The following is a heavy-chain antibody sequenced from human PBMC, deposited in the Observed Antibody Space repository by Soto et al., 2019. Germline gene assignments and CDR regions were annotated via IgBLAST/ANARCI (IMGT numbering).Heavy chain of an antibody. CDR3: ARARGGDSGDYASLFDR. D-gene: IGHD4-17*01. J-gene: IGHJ5*02. CDR1: GGSVSIGDYL. V-gene: IGHV4-30-4*01. Sequence: VPLQESGPGLVTPSQTLSLTCTVFGGSVSIGDYLWSWIRQRPGKGLEGIGYIHDSGNTYYNPSLTSRVTISLDTSKNQFALKVTAMTAADTAVYFCARARGGDSGDYASLFDRWGQGNLVTVSS. CDR2: IHDSGNT.